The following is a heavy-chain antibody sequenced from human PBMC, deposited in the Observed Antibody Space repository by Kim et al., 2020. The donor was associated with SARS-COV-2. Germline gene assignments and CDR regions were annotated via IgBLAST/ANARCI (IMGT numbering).Heavy chain of an antibody. V-gene: IGHV3-21*01. D-gene: IGHD3-3*01. CDR3: ARGDGCSFWEFDY. J-gene: IGHJ4*02. Sequence: YADSVKGRFTISRDKAKNSLYLQMNSLSAEDTAVYYCARGDGCSFWEFDYWGQGTLVTVSS.